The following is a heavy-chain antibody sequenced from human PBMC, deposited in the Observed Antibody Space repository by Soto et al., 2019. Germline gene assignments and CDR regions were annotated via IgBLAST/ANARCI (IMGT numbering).Heavy chain of an antibody. V-gene: IGHV3-48*02. J-gene: IGHJ6*02. CDR2: IRSSSSTI. D-gene: IGHD2-15*01. CDR3: ARDHCSGGSCYLIYYYYGMDV. Sequence: EVQLVESGGGLVQPGGSLRLSCAASGFTFSSYSMNWVRQAPGKGLEWVSYIRSSSSTIYYADSVKGRFTISRDKAKNSLYLQMNSLRDEDTAVYYCARDHCSGGSCYLIYYYYGMDVWGQETTVTVSS. CDR1: GFTFSSYS.